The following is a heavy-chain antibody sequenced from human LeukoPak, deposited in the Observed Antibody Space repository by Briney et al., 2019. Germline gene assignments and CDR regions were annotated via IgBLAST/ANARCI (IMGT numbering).Heavy chain of an antibody. CDR3: AKDIKSSGYPYYFDY. D-gene: IGHD3-22*01. CDR2: ISYDGSNK. Sequence: AGGSLRLSCAASGFTFSSYGMHWVRQAPGKGLEWVAVISYDGSNKYYADSVKGRFTISRDNSKNTLYLQMNSLRAEDTAVYYCAKDIKSSGYPYYFDYWGQGTLVTVSS. J-gene: IGHJ4*02. CDR1: GFTFSSYG. V-gene: IGHV3-30*18.